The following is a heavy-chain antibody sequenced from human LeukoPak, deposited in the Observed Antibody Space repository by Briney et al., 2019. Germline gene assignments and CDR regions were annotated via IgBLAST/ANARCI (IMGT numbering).Heavy chain of an antibody. J-gene: IGHJ6*03. D-gene: IGHD3-10*01. CDR3: ARRGGSYYYYMDV. V-gene: IGHV4-39*01. CDR2: IYYSGST. Sequence: SETLSLTCTVSGGSISSSSYYWGWIRQPPGKGLEWIGSIYYSGSTYYNPSLKSRVTISVDTSKNQFSLKLSSVTAADTAVYYCARRGGSYYYYMDVWGKGTTVTVSS. CDR1: GGSISSSSYY.